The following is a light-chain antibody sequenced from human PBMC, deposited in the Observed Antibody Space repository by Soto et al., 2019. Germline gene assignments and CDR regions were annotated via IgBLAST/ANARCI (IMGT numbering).Light chain of an antibody. V-gene: IGKV1-5*01. CDR1: QSIDKW. J-gene: IGKJ2*03. CDR2: DAS. CDR3: QQYNPYYS. Sequence: DIQLTQSPSTLSASVGARVTSTCRASQSIDKWLAWYQQQLGKAPELLIHDASSLESGVPSRFSGSGAGTEFTLTITSLQPDDFATYYCQQYNPYYSFGQGTQLEIQ.